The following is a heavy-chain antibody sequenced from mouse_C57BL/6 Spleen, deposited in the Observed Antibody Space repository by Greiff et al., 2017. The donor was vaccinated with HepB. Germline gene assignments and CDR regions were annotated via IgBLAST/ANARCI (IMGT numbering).Heavy chain of an antibody. V-gene: IGHV5-4*01. J-gene: IGHJ2*01. CDR1: GFTFSSYA. Sequence: DVKLVESGGGLVKPGGSLKLSCAASGFTFSSYAMSWVRQTPEKRLEWVATISDGGSYTYYPDNVKGRFTISRDNAKNNLYLQMSHLKSEDTAMYYCARDREGYDGFDYWGQGTTLTVSS. CDR3: ARDREGYDGFDY. CDR2: ISDGGSYT. D-gene: IGHD3-2*02.